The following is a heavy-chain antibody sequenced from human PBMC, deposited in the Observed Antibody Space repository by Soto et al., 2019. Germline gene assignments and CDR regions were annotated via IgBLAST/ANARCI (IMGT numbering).Heavy chain of an antibody. J-gene: IGHJ6*03. CDR2: ISAYNGNT. Sequence: QVQLVQSGAEVKKPGASVKVSCKASGYTFTSYGISWVRQAPGQGLEWMGWISAYNGNTNYAQKLQGRVTMTTDTSTSTANMELRRLRSDDTAVYYCAREAQEAIWSGYYSDYYYYYMDVGGKGTTVTVSS. V-gene: IGHV1-18*01. CDR3: AREAQEAIWSGYYSDYYYYYMDV. CDR1: GYTFTSYG. D-gene: IGHD3-3*01.